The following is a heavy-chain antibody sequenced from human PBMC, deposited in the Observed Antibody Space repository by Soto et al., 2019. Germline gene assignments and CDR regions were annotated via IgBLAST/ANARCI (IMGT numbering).Heavy chain of an antibody. CDR1: GFTFSSYA. V-gene: IGHV3-64D*06. CDR3: ARGLASKGYCISTSCYVYEAEDY. Sequence: PGGSLRLSCSSSGFTFSSYAMHWVRQAPGKGLEYVSAINSNGGSTYYADSVKGRFTISRDNSKNTLYLQMSSLRAEDTAVYYCARGLASKGYCISTSCYVYEAEDYCGQGTLVTVSS. CDR2: INSNGGST. J-gene: IGHJ4*02. D-gene: IGHD2-2*01.